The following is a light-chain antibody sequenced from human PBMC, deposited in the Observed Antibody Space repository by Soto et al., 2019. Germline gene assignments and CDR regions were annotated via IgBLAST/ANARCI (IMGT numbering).Light chain of an antibody. V-gene: IGKV3-11*01. Sequence: EIVLTQSPATLSLSPGERATLSCRASQSVSSYLAWYQQKPGQAPRLLIYDASNRATGIPARFSGSGSGTDFTLSISSLEPEDFAVYYCQQRSNGVFGPGTKVDIK. CDR1: QSVSSY. J-gene: IGKJ3*01. CDR3: QQRSNGV. CDR2: DAS.